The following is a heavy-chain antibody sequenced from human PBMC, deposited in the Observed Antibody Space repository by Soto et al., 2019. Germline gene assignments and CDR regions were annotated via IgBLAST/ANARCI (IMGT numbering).Heavy chain of an antibody. Sequence: PSETLSLTCTVSGGSISSGGYYWSWIRQHPWKGLEWIGYIYYSGSTYYNPSLKSRATISVDTSKNQFSLKLSSVTAADTAVYYCGRWGYSTGYYYFDSWGQGXLVTVSS. V-gene: IGHV4-31*03. CDR1: GGSISSGGYY. CDR2: IYYSGST. J-gene: IGHJ4*02. D-gene: IGHD3-22*01. CDR3: GRWGYSTGYYYFDS.